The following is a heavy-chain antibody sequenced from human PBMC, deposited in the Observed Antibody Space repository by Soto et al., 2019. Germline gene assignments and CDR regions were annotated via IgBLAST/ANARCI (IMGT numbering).Heavy chain of an antibody. J-gene: IGHJ5*01. D-gene: IGHD3-3*01. V-gene: IGHV1-69*01. CDR1: GGTFSSDA. Sequence: QVQLVQSGAEVKKPGSSVQVSCKASGGTFSSDAMSWVRQAHGPGLDWMGGIITKFATPKYAQKFQGRVTIAADESTSTAFMELRSLTSEEPAVYYCSRAGGMELFSEAYGDADNWFDPCGQGTLVTVSS. CDR3: SRAGGMELFSEAYGDADNWFDP. CDR2: IITKFATP.